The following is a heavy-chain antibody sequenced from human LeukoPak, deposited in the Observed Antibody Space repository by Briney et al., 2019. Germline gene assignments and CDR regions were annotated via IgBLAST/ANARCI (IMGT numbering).Heavy chain of an antibody. J-gene: IGHJ4*02. V-gene: IGHV3-23*01. Sequence: GGSLRLSCVASGFSFDDYGMFWVRHTPGKGLEWVSAISGSGGSTYYADSVKGRFTISRDNSKNTLYLQMNSLRAEDTAVYYCAKDLSKWGQGTLVTVSS. CDR3: AKDLSK. CDR1: GFSFDDYG. CDR2: ISGSGGST. D-gene: IGHD5/OR15-5a*01.